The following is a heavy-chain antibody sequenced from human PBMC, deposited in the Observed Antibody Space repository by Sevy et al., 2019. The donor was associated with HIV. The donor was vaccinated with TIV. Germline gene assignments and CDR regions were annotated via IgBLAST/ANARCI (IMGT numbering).Heavy chain of an antibody. CDR1: GYTFTGYY. CDR3: ARESRRYYDSSGYVHDAFDI. J-gene: IGHJ3*02. D-gene: IGHD3-22*01. Sequence: ASVKVSCKASGYTFTGYYMHWVRQAPGQGLEWMGWINPNSGGTNYAQKFQGRVTMTRDTSISTAYREMSRLRSDDTAVYYCARESRRYYDSSGYVHDAFDIWGQGTMVTVSS. CDR2: INPNSGGT. V-gene: IGHV1-2*02.